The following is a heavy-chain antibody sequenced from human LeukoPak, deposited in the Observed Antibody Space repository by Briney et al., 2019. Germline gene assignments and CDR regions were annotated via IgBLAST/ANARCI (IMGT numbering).Heavy chain of an antibody. CDR1: GYTFTSYA. V-gene: IGHV1-2*02. CDR3: ARDRLRLGYERTNWFDP. Sequence: ASVKVSCKASGYTFTSYAMHWVRQAPGQRLEWMGWINPNSGGTNYAQKFQGRVTMTRDTSISTVYMELSRLRSDDTAVYYCARDRLRLGYERTNWFDPWGQGTLVTVSS. D-gene: IGHD2-15*01. CDR2: INPNSGGT. J-gene: IGHJ5*02.